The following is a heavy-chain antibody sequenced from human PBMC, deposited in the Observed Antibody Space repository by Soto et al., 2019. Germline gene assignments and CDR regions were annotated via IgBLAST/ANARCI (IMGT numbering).Heavy chain of an antibody. J-gene: IGHJ6*02. CDR1: GYTFTGYY. CDR3: ARDAMSVVPAATYGMDV. D-gene: IGHD2-2*01. CDR2: INPNSGGT. Sequence: ASGKVSCKASGYTFTGYYMHWVRQAPGQGLEWMGWINPNSGGTNYAQKFQGWVTMTRDTSISTAYMELSRLRSDDTAVYYCARDAMSVVPAATYGMDVWGQGTTVTVSS. V-gene: IGHV1-2*04.